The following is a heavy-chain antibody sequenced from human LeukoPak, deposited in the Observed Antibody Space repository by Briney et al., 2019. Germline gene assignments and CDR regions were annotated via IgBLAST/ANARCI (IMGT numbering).Heavy chain of an antibody. J-gene: IGHJ4*02. V-gene: IGHV4-4*07. CDR2: IYTSGST. CDR3: ARARRVAGLDY. CDR1: GGFISTYY. Sequence: KPSETLSLTCTVSGGFISTYYWSWIRQPAGKGLEWIGRIYTSGSTNYNPSLKSRVTMSIDTSKNQFSLKLTSVTAADTAVYYCARARRVAGLDYWGQGTLVTVSS. D-gene: IGHD6-19*01.